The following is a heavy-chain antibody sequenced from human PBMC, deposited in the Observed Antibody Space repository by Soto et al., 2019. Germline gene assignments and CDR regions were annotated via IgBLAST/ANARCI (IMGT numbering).Heavy chain of an antibody. CDR1: GFTFSSYG. CDR3: ARDFTWNAPLYSYYYMAV. J-gene: IGHJ6*03. V-gene: IGHV3-33*01. D-gene: IGHD1-1*01. Sequence: QVQLVESGGGVVQPGRSLRLSCAASGFTFSSYGMHWVRQAPGKGLEWVAVIWYDGSNKYYADSVKGRFTISRDNSKNTLYWKMNSLRAEDTVVNYGARDFTWNAPLYSYYYMAVGGKGTTVP. CDR2: IWYDGSNK.